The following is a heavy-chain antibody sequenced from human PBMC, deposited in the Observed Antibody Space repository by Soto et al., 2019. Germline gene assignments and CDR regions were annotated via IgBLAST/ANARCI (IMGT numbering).Heavy chain of an antibody. V-gene: IGHV1-69*02. CDR1: GGTFSSYT. D-gene: IGHD4-4*01. CDR2: IIPILGIA. J-gene: IGHJ4*02. Sequence: RASVKVSCKASGGTFSSYTINWVRQAPGQGLEWMGRIIPILGIANYAQKFQGRVTITADKSTSTAYMELSSLRSEDTAVYYCARKDHSNHADYWGQGTLVTVSS. CDR3: ARKDHSNHADY.